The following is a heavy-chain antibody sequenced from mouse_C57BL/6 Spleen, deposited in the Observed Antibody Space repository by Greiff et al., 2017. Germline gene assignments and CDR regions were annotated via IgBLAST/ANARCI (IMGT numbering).Heavy chain of an antibody. CDR2: INYDGSST. CDR1: GFTFSDYY. Sequence: EVQLVESEGGLVQPGSSMKLSCTASGFTFSDYYMAWVRQVPEKGLEWVANINYDGSSTYYLDSLKSRFIISRDNAKNILYLQMCSLKSEDTATYYCARRGRYFDVWGTGTTVTVSS. J-gene: IGHJ1*03. V-gene: IGHV5-16*01. CDR3: ARRGRYFDV.